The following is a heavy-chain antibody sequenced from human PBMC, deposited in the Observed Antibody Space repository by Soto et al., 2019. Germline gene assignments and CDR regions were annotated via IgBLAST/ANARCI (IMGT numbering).Heavy chain of an antibody. Sequence: ASVKVSCKSSGYSFGFYGMAWVRQAPGQGLEWMGWISAYNGNTKLAQKFQGRVTLSTDTSTTTAYMELRSLRSEDTAVYYCARRAYGGNEFDYWGQGTLVTVSS. CDR3: ARRAYGGNEFDY. D-gene: IGHD4-17*01. CDR2: ISAYNGNT. CDR1: GYSFGFYG. V-gene: IGHV1-18*04. J-gene: IGHJ4*02.